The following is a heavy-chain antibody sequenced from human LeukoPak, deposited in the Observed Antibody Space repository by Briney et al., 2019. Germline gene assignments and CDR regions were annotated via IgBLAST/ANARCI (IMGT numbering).Heavy chain of an antibody. J-gene: IGHJ4*02. CDR3: ARESTRMTLYDSSGY. CDR2: IYYSGST. D-gene: IGHD3-22*01. V-gene: IGHV4-30-4*08. CDR1: GGSISSGDYY. Sequence: SETLSLTCTVSGGSISSGDYYWSWIRQPPGKGLEWIGYIYYSGSTYYNPSLKSRVTISVDTSKNQFSLKLSSVTAADTAVYYCARESTRMTLYDSSGYWGQGTLVTLSS.